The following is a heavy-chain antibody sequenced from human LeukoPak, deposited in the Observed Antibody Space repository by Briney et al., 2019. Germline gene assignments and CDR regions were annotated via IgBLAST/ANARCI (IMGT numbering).Heavy chain of an antibody. D-gene: IGHD2-2*01. CDR2: INQDGSAT. Sequence: GGSLRLSCAASGFTFSSYWLSWVRQAPGKGLEWVANINQDGSATYYVDSVKGRFTISRDNDKNSLYLQMHSLRVEDTATYYCVRGSSSFWGQGTLVTV. CDR1: GFTFSSYW. CDR3: VRGSSSF. V-gene: IGHV3-7*04. J-gene: IGHJ4*02.